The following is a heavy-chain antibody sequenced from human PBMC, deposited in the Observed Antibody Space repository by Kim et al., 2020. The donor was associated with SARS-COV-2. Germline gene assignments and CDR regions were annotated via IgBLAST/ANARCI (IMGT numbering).Heavy chain of an antibody. CDR3: ARDLAAAGDLYYYYYYG. D-gene: IGHD6-13*01. CDR1: GGSISSGGYY. J-gene: IGHJ6*01. Sequence: SETLSLTCTVSGGSISSGGYYWSWIRQHPGKGLEWIGYIYYSGSTYYNPSLKSRVTITVDMHKNQFSLKMSSVTDADTAEYYCARDLAAAGDLYYYYYYG. CDR2: IYYSGST. V-gene: IGHV4-31*03.